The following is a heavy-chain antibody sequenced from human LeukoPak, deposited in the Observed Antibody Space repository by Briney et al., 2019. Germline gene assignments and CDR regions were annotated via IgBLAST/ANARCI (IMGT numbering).Heavy chain of an antibody. V-gene: IGHV4-39*01. D-gene: IGHD6-13*01. J-gene: IGHJ4*02. Sequence: EWIGSIYNSGSPYYTPSLKSRVTISVDTSKNQFSLNLSSVTAADTAVYYCARRTGYFDYWGQGTLVTVSS. CDR3: ARRTGYFDY. CDR2: IYNSGSP.